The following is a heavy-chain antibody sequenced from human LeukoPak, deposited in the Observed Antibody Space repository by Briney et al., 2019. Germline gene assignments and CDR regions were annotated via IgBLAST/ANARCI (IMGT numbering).Heavy chain of an antibody. CDR2: INPNSCCT. CDR1: GYTFTGYY. J-gene: IGHJ4*02. V-gene: IGHV1-2*02. Sequence: ASVKVSCKASGYTFTGYYMHWVREAPGQALGWMGGINPNSCCTNNAQKIQGRVTITRDTSISTAYIELCRLRSHHTAVYYCATEDSTVTTFDYWGQGTLVTVSS. D-gene: IGHD4-17*01. CDR3: ATEDSTVTTFDY.